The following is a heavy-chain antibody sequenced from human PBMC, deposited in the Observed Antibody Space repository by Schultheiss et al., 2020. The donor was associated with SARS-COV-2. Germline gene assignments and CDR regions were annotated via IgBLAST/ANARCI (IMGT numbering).Heavy chain of an antibody. J-gene: IGHJ6*02. CDR2: IYYSGST. V-gene: IGHV4-4*02. CDR1: GGSISSSNW. Sequence: GSLRLSCAVSGGSISSSNWWSWVRQPPGKGLSYIGDIYYSGSTNYNPSLKSRVPISVDTSKNEFSLKLSSVTAADTAVYYCARDYGDYYYGMDVWGQGTTVTVSS. D-gene: IGHD4-17*01. CDR3: ARDYGDYYYGMDV.